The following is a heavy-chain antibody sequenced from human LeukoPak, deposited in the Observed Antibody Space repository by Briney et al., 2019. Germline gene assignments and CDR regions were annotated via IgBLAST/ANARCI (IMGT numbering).Heavy chain of an antibody. Sequence: SETLSLTCTVSGGSISGYYWSWIRQPAGKRLEWIGRIYTTGSTNYNPSLKSRVTMSVDTSKNQFSLRLNSVTAADTAVYYCARDRSYDSSGYYNFDCWGQGTLVTVSS. CDR3: ARDRSYDSSGYYNFDC. CDR1: GGSISGYY. D-gene: IGHD3-22*01. J-gene: IGHJ4*02. V-gene: IGHV4-4*07. CDR2: IYTTGST.